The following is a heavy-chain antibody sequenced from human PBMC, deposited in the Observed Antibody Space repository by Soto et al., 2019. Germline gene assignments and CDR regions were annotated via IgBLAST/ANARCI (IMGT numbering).Heavy chain of an antibody. CDR1: GYTLPSYD. J-gene: IGHJ6*03. V-gene: IGHV1-8*01. CDR2: MNPNSGNT. Sequence: GASVKGSCKAAGYTLPSYDINWLRQATGQGLEWMGWMNPNSGNTGYAQKFQGRVTMTRNTSISTAYMELSSLRSEDTAVYYCARGCGFRRGYSGYATRGSYYYYMDVWGKGTTVNGSS. CDR3: ARGCGFRRGYSGYATRGSYYYYMDV. D-gene: IGHD5-12*01.